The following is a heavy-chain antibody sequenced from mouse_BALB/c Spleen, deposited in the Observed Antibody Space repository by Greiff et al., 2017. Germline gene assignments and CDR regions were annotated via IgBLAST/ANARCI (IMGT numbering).Heavy chain of an antibody. D-gene: IGHD2-1*01. Sequence: EVQRVESGAELVKPGASVKLSCTASGFNIKDTYMHWVKQRPEQGLEWIGRIDPANGNTKYDPKFQGKATITADTSSNTAYLQLSSLTSEDTAVYYCAPYGKRYAMDYWGQGTSVTVSS. V-gene: IGHV14-3*02. CDR2: IDPANGNT. CDR1: GFNIKDTY. CDR3: APYGKRYAMDY. J-gene: IGHJ4*01.